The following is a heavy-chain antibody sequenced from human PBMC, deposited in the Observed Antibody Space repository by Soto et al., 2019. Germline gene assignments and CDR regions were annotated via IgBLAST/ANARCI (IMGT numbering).Heavy chain of an antibody. D-gene: IGHD2-8*01. J-gene: IGHJ6*02. CDR3: AKNGQPPYYYYGMDV. CDR1: GYTFTRYG. V-gene: IGHV1-18*01. Sequence: QGQLVQSGGEVKKPGASVKVSCKASGYTFTRYGISWVRQAPGQGLEWMGWISGYNGDTKYAQKFQGRVTMTVDTPTTTAYMELRSLTSDDRAVYYCAKNGQPPYYYYGMDVWGQGTTVTVS. CDR2: ISGYNGDT.